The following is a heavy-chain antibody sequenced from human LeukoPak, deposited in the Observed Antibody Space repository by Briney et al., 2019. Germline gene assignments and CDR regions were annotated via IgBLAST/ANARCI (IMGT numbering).Heavy chain of an antibody. CDR3: ARAIGHSSGCDY. J-gene: IGHJ4*02. D-gene: IGHD3-22*01. CDR1: GGTFSSYA. V-gene: IGHV1-69*04. CDR2: IIPILGIA. Sequence: SVKVSCKASGGTFSSYAISWVRQAPGQGLEWMGRIIPILGIANYAQKFQGRVTITADKSTSTAYMELSSLRSEDTAVYYCARAIGHSSGCDYWGQGTLVTVSS.